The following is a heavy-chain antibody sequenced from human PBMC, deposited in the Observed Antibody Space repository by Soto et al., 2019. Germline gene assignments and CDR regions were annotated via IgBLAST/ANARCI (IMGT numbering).Heavy chain of an antibody. CDR3: ARFGVGQLYDY. V-gene: IGHV3-13*04. D-gene: IGHD6-13*01. CDR2: IGTAGDT. CDR1: GFTFSSYD. J-gene: IGHJ4*02. Sequence: EVQLVESGGGLVQPGGSLRLSCAASGFTFSSYDMHWVRQATGKGLEWVSAIGTAGDTYYPGSVKGRFTISRENAKNSLYLQMNSLGAGDTAVYYCARFGVGQLYDYWGQGTLVTVSS.